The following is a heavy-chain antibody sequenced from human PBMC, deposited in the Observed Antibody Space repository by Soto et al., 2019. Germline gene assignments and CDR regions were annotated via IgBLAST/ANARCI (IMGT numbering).Heavy chain of an antibody. CDR1: GGSISRYY. CDR3: ARLWGWFVDY. D-gene: IGHD3-10*01. V-gene: IGHV4-59*08. J-gene: IGHJ4*02. Sequence: QVELQESGPGLLKPSATLSLTCTVSGGSISRYYWSWIRQPPGKGLVCNGYFYYSGSTNYKPSLNSRFSISVDTSKSQCSLKLSSVTAADTAVYYCARLWGWFVDYWGQGTLVTVSS. CDR2: FYYSGST.